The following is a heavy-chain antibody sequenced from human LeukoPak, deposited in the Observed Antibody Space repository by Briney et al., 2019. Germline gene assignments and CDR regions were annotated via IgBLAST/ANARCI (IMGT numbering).Heavy chain of an antibody. J-gene: IGHJ6*02. Sequence: GGSPRLSCAASGFXFSSYEINWVRQAPGKGLEWISYISSSGSTIYYSDSVKGRFTISRDNAKNSLYLQMNSLRAEDTAVYYCARHAGYDILTGYYLYYYYGMDVWGQGTTVTVSS. CDR3: ARHAGYDILTGYYLYYYYGMDV. CDR1: GFXFSSYE. CDR2: ISSSGSTI. D-gene: IGHD3-9*01. V-gene: IGHV3-48*03.